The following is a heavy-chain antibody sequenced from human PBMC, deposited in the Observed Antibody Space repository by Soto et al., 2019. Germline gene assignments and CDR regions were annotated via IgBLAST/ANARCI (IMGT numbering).Heavy chain of an antibody. Sequence: PSETLSLTCAVYGGSFSGYYWSWIRQPPGKGQEWIGEINHSGSTNYNPSLKSRVTISVDTSKNQFSLKLSSVTAADTAVYYCARVWWYSYFDYWGQGTLVTVSS. CDR2: INHSGST. J-gene: IGHJ4*02. CDR3: ARVWWYSYFDY. CDR1: GGSFSGYY. D-gene: IGHD2-15*01. V-gene: IGHV4-34*01.